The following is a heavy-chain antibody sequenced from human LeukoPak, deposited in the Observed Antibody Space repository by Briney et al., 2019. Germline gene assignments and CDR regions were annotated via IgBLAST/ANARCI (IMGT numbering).Heavy chain of an antibody. D-gene: IGHD1-26*01. Sequence: SETLSLTCAVYGGSFSGYYWSWIRQPPGKGLEWIGEINHSGSTNYNPSLKSRVTISVDTSKNQFSLKLSSVTAADTAVYYCARIVGAYYYYYYMDVWGKGTTVTVSS. CDR2: INHSGST. CDR1: GGSFSGYY. CDR3: ARIVGAYYYYYYMDV. J-gene: IGHJ6*03. V-gene: IGHV4-34*01.